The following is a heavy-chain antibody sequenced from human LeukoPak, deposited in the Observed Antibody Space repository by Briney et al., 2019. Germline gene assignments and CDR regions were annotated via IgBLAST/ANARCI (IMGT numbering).Heavy chain of an antibody. CDR3: ARGWDGIAVAGSFDY. V-gene: IGHV4-59*01. J-gene: IGHJ4*02. D-gene: IGHD6-19*01. CDR1: GGSTSGYY. Sequence: SETLSVTCTVSGGSTSGYYWSWIRQPPGKGLEWTGDIYYSGSTNYNPSLTSRVTTSVDTSKSQFSLKLNSVTAADTAVYYCARGWDGIAVAGSFDYWGQGTLVTVSS. CDR2: IYYSGST.